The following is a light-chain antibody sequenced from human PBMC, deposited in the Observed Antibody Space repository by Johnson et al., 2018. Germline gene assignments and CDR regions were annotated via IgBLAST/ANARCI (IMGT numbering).Light chain of an antibody. CDR1: SSNIGNNY. Sequence: QSVLTQPPSVSAAPGQKVTISCSGSSSNIGNNYVSWYQQLPGTAPKLLIYENNKRPTGIPDRSSGSKSGTSATLGITGLHPRDEADYYCGTWDSSLSAGNVFGTGTKVTVL. CDR2: ENN. V-gene: IGLV1-51*02. J-gene: IGLJ1*01. CDR3: GTWDSSLSAGNV.